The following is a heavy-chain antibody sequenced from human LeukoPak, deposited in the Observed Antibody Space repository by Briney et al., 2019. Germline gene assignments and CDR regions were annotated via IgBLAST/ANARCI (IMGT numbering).Heavy chain of an antibody. CDR1: GYTFTGYY. Sequence: ASVKVPCKASGYTFTGYYMHWVRQAPGQGLEWMGWINPNSGGTNYAQKFQGRVTMTRDTSISTAYMELSRLRSDDTAVYYCARVSIAVAGGIDYWGQGTLVTVSS. V-gene: IGHV1-2*02. CDR3: ARVSIAVAGGIDY. CDR2: INPNSGGT. D-gene: IGHD6-19*01. J-gene: IGHJ4*02.